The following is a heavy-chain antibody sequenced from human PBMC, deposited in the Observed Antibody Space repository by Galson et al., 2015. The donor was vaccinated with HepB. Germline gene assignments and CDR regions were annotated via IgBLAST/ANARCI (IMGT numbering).Heavy chain of an antibody. CDR2: LTGSSDIT. V-gene: IGHV3-23*01. Sequence: SLRLSCAASGFTFSRNAMSWVRQAPGKGLEWVSSLTGSSDITNIAASAKGRFSISRDNSKNTLFLQMNSLRVEDTAVYYCARTTWRDKNWPIFDSWGQGTLVTVSS. CDR3: ARTTWRDKNWPIFDS. CDR1: GFTFSRNA. J-gene: IGHJ4*02. D-gene: IGHD1-1*01.